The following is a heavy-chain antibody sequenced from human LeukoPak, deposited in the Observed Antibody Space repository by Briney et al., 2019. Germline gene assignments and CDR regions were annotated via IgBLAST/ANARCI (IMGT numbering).Heavy chain of an antibody. CDR1: GFTFSSYA. CDR2: IQYDGSDK. J-gene: IGHJ4*02. CDR3: RDPFDY. V-gene: IGHV3-30*04. Sequence: GGSLRLSCAASGFTFSSYAMHWVRQAPGKGLEWVAFIQYDGSDKFYGDSMKGRFTISRDNSKNTLYLQMNSLRPEDTAVYYCRDPFDYWGQGTLVTVSS.